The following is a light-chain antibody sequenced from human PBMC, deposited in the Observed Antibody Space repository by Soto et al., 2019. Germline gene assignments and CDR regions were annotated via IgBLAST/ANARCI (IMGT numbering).Light chain of an antibody. CDR1: QSVDNN. J-gene: IGKJ5*01. CDR3: QQYNNWPRT. CDR2: GAS. V-gene: IGKV3-15*01. Sequence: IVMTQSPATLSVSPGEGVTLSCRASQSVDNNLAWYQQKPGQAPRLLIYGASTRATGIPGTFSGSGSGTEFTLTISSLQSEDCAVYYCQQYNNWPRTFGQGTRLEI.